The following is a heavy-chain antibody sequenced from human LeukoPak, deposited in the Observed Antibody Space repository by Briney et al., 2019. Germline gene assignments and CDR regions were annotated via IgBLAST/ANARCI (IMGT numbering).Heavy chain of an antibody. D-gene: IGHD3-22*01. CDR1: GYTLTELS. J-gene: IGHJ5*02. Sequence: ASVKVSCKVSGYTLTELSMHWVRQAPGKGLEWMGGFDPEDGETIYAQKFQGRVTMTEGTSADTAYMELSSLRSEDTAVYYCATDLVSYYDSSGYYDWFDPWGQGTLVTVSS. V-gene: IGHV1-24*01. CDR2: FDPEDGET. CDR3: ATDLVSYYDSSGYYDWFDP.